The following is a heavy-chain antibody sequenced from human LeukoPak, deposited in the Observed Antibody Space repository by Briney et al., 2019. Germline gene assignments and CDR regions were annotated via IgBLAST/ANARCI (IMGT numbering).Heavy chain of an antibody. CDR3: ARTVFGAYNWFDR. D-gene: IGHD3-3*01. V-gene: IGHV3-21*01. J-gene: IGHJ5*02. CDR1: GFAFSSYD. CDR2: ISSTSNYI. Sequence: PGGSLRLSCAASGFAFSSYDMNWVRQAPGQGLEWVSSISSTSNYINYADSVKGRFTISRDNAKSSLYLQMNSLRVDDTAVYYCARTVFGAYNWFDRWGQGALVTVSS.